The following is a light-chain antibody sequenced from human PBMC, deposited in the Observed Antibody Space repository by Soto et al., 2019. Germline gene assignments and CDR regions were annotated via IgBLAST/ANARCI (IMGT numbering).Light chain of an antibody. CDR3: HQYNNWPPMNT. CDR2: GAS. V-gene: IGKV3-15*01. Sequence: EIVMTQSPATLSASPGERATLSCTASQSVSSNLAWYQQKPGQAPRLLIYGASTRATGIPARFSGSGSGTEFTLTISGLQSEDFAVYYCHQYNNWPPMNTFGQGAKLEIK. J-gene: IGKJ2*01. CDR1: QSVSSN.